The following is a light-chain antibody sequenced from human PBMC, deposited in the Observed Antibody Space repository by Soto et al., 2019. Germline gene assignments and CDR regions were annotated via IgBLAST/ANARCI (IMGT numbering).Light chain of an antibody. CDR2: GAS. CDR3: QQYNNWHALT. CDR1: QSVRSN. Sequence: EIVMTQSPATLSVSPGERATLSCRASQSVRSNLAWYQQKHGQAPRLLIYGASTRATGIHSRFSGSGSGTKSTLINCSQHSEDLAVYYCQQYNNWHALTFGGGTKVEIK. J-gene: IGKJ4*01. V-gene: IGKV3-15*01.